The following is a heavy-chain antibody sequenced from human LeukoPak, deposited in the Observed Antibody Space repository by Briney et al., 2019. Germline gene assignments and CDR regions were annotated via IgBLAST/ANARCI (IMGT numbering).Heavy chain of an antibody. CDR3: AKDLSVY. Sequence: PSETLSLTCTVSGGSISSYYWSWVRQAPGKGLEWVSAISGSGGSTYYADSVKGRFTISRDNSKNTLYLQMNSLRAEDTAVYYCAKDLSVYWGQGTLVTVSS. CDR1: GGSISSYY. J-gene: IGHJ4*02. V-gene: IGHV3-23*01. CDR2: ISGSGGST. D-gene: IGHD4-11*01.